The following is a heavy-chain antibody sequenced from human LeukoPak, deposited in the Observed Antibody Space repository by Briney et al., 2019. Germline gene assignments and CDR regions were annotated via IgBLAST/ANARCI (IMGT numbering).Heavy chain of an antibody. CDR2: ISSSSSTI. J-gene: IGHJ3*02. Sequence: PGGSLRLSCAASEFTFSNAWMNWVRQAPGKGLEWVSYISSSSSTIYYADSVKGRFTISRDNAKNSLYLQMNSLRVEDTAVFYCARSLRNAFDIWGQGTMVTVSS. D-gene: IGHD3-3*01. CDR3: ARSLRNAFDI. CDR1: EFTFSNAW. V-gene: IGHV3-48*01.